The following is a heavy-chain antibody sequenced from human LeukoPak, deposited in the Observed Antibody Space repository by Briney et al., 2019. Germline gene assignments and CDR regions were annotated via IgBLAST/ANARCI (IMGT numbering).Heavy chain of an antibody. J-gene: IGHJ4*02. Sequence: GASVKVSCKASGYTFTSYGISWVRQAPGQGLEWMGWISAYNGNTNYAQKLQGRDTMTTDTSTSTAYMELRSLRSDDTAVYYCARGSHIVVVTAIIHWGQGTLVTVSS. CDR1: GYTFTSYG. CDR3: ARGSHIVVVTAIIH. CDR2: ISAYNGNT. V-gene: IGHV1-18*01. D-gene: IGHD2-21*02.